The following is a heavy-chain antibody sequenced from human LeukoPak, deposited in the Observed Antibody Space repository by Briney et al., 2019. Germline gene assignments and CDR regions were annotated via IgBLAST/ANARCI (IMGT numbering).Heavy chain of an antibody. CDR1: GFTFSSYW. Sequence: GESLKISCAASGFTFSSYWTHWVRQAPGKGLVWVSRINSDGSSTSYADSVKGRFTISRDNAKNTLYLQMNSLRAEDTAVYYCARGPYYDFWSGSGYWGQGTLVTVSS. CDR3: ARGPYYDFWSGSGY. CDR2: INSDGSST. J-gene: IGHJ4*02. V-gene: IGHV3-74*01. D-gene: IGHD3-3*01.